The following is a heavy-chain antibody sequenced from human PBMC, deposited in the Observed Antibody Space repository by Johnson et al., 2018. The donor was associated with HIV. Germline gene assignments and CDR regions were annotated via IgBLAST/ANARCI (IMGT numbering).Heavy chain of an antibody. D-gene: IGHD3-22*01. CDR1: GLTFSSFG. CDR3: ARDSYASYDRAFDI. V-gene: IGHV3-30*03. Sequence: QVQLVESGGGVVQPGRSLRLSCAATGLTFSSFGMHWVRQDPGKGLEWVALISYDGNNKYYADSVKGRFTISRDNAKNTLYLQMNSLRAEDTAVYYCARDSYASYDRAFDIWGQGTMVTVSS. J-gene: IGHJ3*02. CDR2: ISYDGNNK.